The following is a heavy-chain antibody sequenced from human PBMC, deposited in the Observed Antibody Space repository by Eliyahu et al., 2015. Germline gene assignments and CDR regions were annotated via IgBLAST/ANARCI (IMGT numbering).Heavy chain of an antibody. CDR3: ARIERYYDFWSGYWWPNWFDP. V-gene: IGHV4-34*01. CDR2: INHSGST. J-gene: IGHJ5*02. CDR1: GXSFSGYY. D-gene: IGHD3-3*01. Sequence: QVQLQQWGAGLLKPSETLSLTCAVYGXSFSGYYXXXIRQPPGKGLEWIGEINHSGSTNYNPSLKSRVTISVDTSKNQFSLKLSSVTAADTAVYYCARIERYYDFWSGYWWPNWFDPWGQGTLVTVSS.